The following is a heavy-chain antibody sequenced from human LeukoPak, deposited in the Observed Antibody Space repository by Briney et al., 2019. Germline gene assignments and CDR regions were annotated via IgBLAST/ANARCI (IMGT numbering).Heavy chain of an antibody. CDR1: GGTFSNYA. V-gene: IGHV1-2*02. D-gene: IGHD6-6*01. CDR2: INPNSGGT. Sequence: GASVKVSCKASGGTFSNYAISWVRQAPGQGLEWMGWINPNSGGTNYAQKFQGRVTMTRDTSISTAYMELSRLRSDDTAVYYCARGDYSTSSTDYWGQGTLVTVSS. CDR3: ARGDYSTSSTDY. J-gene: IGHJ4*02.